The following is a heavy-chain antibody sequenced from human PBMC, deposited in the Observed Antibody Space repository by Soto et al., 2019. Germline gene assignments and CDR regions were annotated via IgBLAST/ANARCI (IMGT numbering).Heavy chain of an antibody. Sequence: PGGSLRLSCAAFGLPFSNYGMVWVRQTPAKRLEWVAIITADGSGTEYLDSVKGRFSISRDNSRNILFLQMSSMRVDDTAIYYCASASRPRAYWGQGTQVTVSS. CDR1: GLPFSNYG. V-gene: IGHV3-23*01. CDR2: ITADGSGT. J-gene: IGHJ1*01. CDR3: ASASRPRAY.